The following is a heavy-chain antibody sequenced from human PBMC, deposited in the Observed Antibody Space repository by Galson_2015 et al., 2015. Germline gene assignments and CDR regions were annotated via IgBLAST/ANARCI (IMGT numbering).Heavy chain of an antibody. J-gene: IGHJ4*02. V-gene: IGHV3-74*01. CDR3: ARDPVDGSGHFDY. CDR1: GFTFSSYW. D-gene: IGHD6-19*01. Sequence: RLSCAASGFTFSSYWMHWVRQVPGKGLMWVSRIKGDGSSIIYADSVKGRFTISRDNTKNTVWLQMNSLRVEDTAVYYCARDPVDGSGHFDYWGQGTLVTVSS. CDR2: IKGDGSSI.